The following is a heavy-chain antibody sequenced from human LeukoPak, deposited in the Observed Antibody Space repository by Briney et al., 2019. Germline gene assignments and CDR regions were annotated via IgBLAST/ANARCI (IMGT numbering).Heavy chain of an antibody. CDR1: GFTFSTYW. CDR3: ARLKDDVTKLDY. J-gene: IGHJ4*02. CDR2: INQDGSQK. Sequence: GGSLRLSCAASGFTFSTYWMSWVRQAPGKGLEWVANINQDGSQKRYVDSVQGRFTISRDNTKNSLFLQMNTLRPEDTAVYYCARLKDDVTKLDYWGQGTLVTVSS. V-gene: IGHV3-7*01. D-gene: IGHD2-8*01.